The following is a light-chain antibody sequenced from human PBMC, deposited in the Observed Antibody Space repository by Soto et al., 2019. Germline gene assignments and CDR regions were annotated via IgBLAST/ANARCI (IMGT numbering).Light chain of an antibody. Sequence: QAVVTQSPSASASLGASVKLTCTLSSGHSSSAIAWHQQQPEKGTRYLMKLNSDGSHSKGDGIPDRFSGSSSGAERYLTISSRQSEDEADYYFQTWGTGIHVVFGGGTKLTVL. CDR2: LNSDGSH. CDR1: SGHSSSA. J-gene: IGLJ2*01. CDR3: QTWGTGIHVV. V-gene: IGLV4-69*01.